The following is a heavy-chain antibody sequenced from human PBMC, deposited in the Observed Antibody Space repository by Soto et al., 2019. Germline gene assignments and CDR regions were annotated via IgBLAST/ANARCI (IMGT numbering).Heavy chain of an antibody. V-gene: IGHV1-18*01. CDR1: GYTFTSYG. CDR3: ARVDDRLSESNWFDP. CDR2: ISAYNGNT. D-gene: IGHD3-16*02. Sequence: QVPLVQSGAEVKKPGASVKVSCKASGYTFTSYGISWVRQAPGQGLEWMGWISAYNGNTNYAQKLQGRVTMTTDTSTSTAYMELRSLRSDDTAVYYCARVDDRLSESNWFDPWGQGTLVTVSS. J-gene: IGHJ5*02.